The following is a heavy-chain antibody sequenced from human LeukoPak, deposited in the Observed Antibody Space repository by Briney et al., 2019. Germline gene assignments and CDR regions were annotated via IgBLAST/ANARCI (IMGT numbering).Heavy chain of an antibody. D-gene: IGHD1-26*01. Sequence: GGSLRLSCAASGFTSDDHAMHWVRQLPGKGLEWVSGIMWKSGETGYADSVKGRFTISRDDAKNSLYLQMNSLRAEDTAVYFCARGGHAFDIWGQGTMVTVSS. CDR2: IMWKSGET. CDR3: ARGGHAFDI. J-gene: IGHJ3*02. CDR1: GFTSDDHA. V-gene: IGHV3-9*02.